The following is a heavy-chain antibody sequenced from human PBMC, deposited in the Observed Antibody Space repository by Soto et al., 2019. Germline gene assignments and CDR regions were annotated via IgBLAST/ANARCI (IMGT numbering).Heavy chain of an antibody. V-gene: IGHV1-24*01. J-gene: IGHJ4*02. CDR3: ATDIFRSENFDY. CDR1: GYTLTELS. CDR2: FDPEDGET. Sequence: ASGKVSCKVSGYTLTELSMHWVRQAPGKGLEWMGGFDPEDGETIYAQKFQGRVTMTEDTSTDTAYMELSSLRSEDTAVYYCATDIFRSENFDYWGQGNLVTVSS. D-gene: IGHD3-3*02.